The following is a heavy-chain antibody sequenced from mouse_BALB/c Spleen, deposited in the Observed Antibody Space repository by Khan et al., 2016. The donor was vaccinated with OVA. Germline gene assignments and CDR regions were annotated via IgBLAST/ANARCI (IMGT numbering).Heavy chain of an antibody. CDR1: GYTFTDYN. D-gene: IGHD2-14*01. Sequence: VQLQQSGPELVKPGASVKIPCKASGYTFTDYNMDWVRQSHGKSLEWIGDINPNNGGTIYNQKFKDKATLTVDKSSSTAYMELRSLTSEDTAVYYWARGGYGGFAYWGQGTLVTVSA. CDR3: ARGGYGGFAY. V-gene: IGHV1-18*01. CDR2: INPNNGGT. J-gene: IGHJ3*01.